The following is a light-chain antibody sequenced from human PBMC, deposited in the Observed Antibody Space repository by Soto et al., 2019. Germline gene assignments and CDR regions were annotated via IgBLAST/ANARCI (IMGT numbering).Light chain of an antibody. V-gene: IGLV2-14*03. CDR1: TSDVGGYNY. Sequence: QSALTQPASVSGSPGQSITISCTGTTSDVGGYNYVSWYQQHPGEAPKLMIYEVSKRPSWGSDRFSGSKSGNTASLTISGLQAEDEADYYCSSYTHSNTLDVLFGGGTQLTVL. CDR2: EVS. J-gene: IGLJ2*01. CDR3: SSYTHSNTLDVL.